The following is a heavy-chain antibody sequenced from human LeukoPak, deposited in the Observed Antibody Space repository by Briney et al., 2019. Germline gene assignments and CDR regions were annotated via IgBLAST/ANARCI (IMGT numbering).Heavy chain of an antibody. D-gene: IGHD3-10*01. V-gene: IGHV3-21*01. CDR1: GFTFSSYS. CDR3: ARGALGEIDY. J-gene: IGHJ4*02. Sequence: GGSLRLSCAASGFTFSSYSMNWVRQAPGKGLEWVSSISSSSSYIYYADSVKGRFTISRDNAKNSLYLQMNSLRAVDTAVYYCARGALGEIDYWGQGTLVTVSS. CDR2: ISSSSSYI.